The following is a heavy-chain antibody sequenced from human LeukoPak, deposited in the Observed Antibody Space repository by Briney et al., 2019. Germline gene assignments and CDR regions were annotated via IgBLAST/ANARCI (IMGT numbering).Heavy chain of an antibody. CDR1: GYTFTSYY. Sequence: SCKASGYTFTSYYMHWVRQAPGKGLEWVALISYDGNDKYYADSVKGRFTISRDNSKNTLFLQMNSLRAEDTAVYFCAKDQYSRYYGMDVWGQGTTVTVSS. D-gene: IGHD4-11*01. V-gene: IGHV3-30*18. J-gene: IGHJ6*02. CDR2: ISYDGNDK. CDR3: AKDQYSRYYGMDV.